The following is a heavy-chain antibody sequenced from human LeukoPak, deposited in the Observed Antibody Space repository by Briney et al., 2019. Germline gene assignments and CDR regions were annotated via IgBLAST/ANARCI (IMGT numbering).Heavy chain of an antibody. V-gene: IGHV4-39*01. CDR3: ARHEFVGATVFDY. D-gene: IGHD1-26*01. Sequence: SETLSLTCTVSGGSISSSSYYWGWIRQPPGKGLEWIGSIYYSGSTYYNPSLKSRVTISVDTPKNQFSLKLSSVTAADTAVYYCARHEFVGATVFDYWGQGTLVTVSS. CDR1: GGSISSSSYY. J-gene: IGHJ4*02. CDR2: IYYSGST.